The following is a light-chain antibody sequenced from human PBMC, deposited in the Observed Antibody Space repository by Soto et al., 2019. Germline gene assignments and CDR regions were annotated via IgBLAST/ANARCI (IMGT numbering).Light chain of an antibody. Sequence: EIVMTQSPATLSVSPGERATLSCRASQSFSSNLAWYQQKPGQAPRLLIYGASTRATGVPARFSGSGSGTEFTLTIGSLQSEDFAVYYCQQYNNWPRTFGQGTRLEIK. CDR2: GAS. J-gene: IGKJ5*01. V-gene: IGKV3-15*01. CDR3: QQYNNWPRT. CDR1: QSFSSN.